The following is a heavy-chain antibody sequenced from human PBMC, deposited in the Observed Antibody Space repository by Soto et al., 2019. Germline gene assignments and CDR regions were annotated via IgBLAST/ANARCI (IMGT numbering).Heavy chain of an antibody. J-gene: IGHJ3*02. V-gene: IGHV3-23*01. Sequence: EVQILESGGGLVQPGGSLRLSCAASGFTFSSYAMYWVRQAPGKGLAWVSGISDSGTGTYYADSVKGRFTIYRDNSKNTVYLQMKSLRAENKAVYYCAKDHTVVIRDAFDIWGQVTMVNVSS. CDR1: GFTFSSYA. CDR3: AKDHTVVIRDAFDI. D-gene: IGHD3-22*01. CDR2: ISDSGTGT.